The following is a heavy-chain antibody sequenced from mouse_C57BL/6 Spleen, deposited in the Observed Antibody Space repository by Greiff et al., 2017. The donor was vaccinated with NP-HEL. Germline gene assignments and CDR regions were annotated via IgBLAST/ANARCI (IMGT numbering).Heavy chain of an antibody. CDR3: ARSFITTVVDCAFDV. D-gene: IGHD1-1*01. CDR1: GFNIKDYY. CDR2: IDPEDGET. V-gene: IGHV14-2*01. J-gene: IGHJ1*03. Sequence: EVKLQESGAELVKPGASVKLSCTASGFNIKDYYMHWVKQRTEQGLEWIGRIDPEDGETKYAPKFQGKATITADTSSNTAYLQLSSLTSEDTAVYYCARSFITTVVDCAFDVWGTGTTVTVSS.